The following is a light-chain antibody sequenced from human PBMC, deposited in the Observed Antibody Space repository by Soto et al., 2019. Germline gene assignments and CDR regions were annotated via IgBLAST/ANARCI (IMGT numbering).Light chain of an antibody. CDR2: EVS. CDR1: SSDVGGYDY. J-gene: IGLJ1*01. Sequence: QSALTQPASVSGSPGHSITICCTGTSSDVGGYDYVSWYQLHPGKAPKLMVFEVSNRPSGVSYRFSGSKSGNTASLTISGLQAEDEADYFCSSYSISTAYLFGTGTKVTVL. V-gene: IGLV2-14*01. CDR3: SSYSISTAYL.